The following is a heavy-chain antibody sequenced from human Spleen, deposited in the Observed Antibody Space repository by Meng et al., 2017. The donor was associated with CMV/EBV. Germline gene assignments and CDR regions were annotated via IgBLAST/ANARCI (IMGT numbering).Heavy chain of an antibody. CDR2: IFYSGST. CDR3: ARKGSNWYSEYYFDY. J-gene: IGHJ4*01. Sequence: ESLKISCIVSGGSISSSSHYWGWIRQPPGKGLEWIGNIFYSGSTYYNPSLKSRVTISVDTSKNQFSLRLSSVTAADTAVYYCARKGSNWYSEYYFDYWGQGTLVTVSS. V-gene: IGHV4-39*07. D-gene: IGHD6-13*01. CDR1: GGSISSSSHY.